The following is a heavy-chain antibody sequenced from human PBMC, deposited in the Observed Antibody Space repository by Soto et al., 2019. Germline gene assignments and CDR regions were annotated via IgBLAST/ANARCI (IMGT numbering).Heavy chain of an antibody. CDR3: AKDEFVADRPSSYYYGMDV. CDR2: ISWDGGST. D-gene: IGHD6-19*01. Sequence: PGGSLRLSCAASGFTFDDYTMHWVRQAPGKGLEWVSLISWDGGSTYYADSVKGRFTISRDNSKNSLYLQMNSLRTEDTALYYCAKDEFVADRPSSYYYGMDVWGQGTTVTVSS. V-gene: IGHV3-43*01. J-gene: IGHJ6*02. CDR1: GFTFDDYT.